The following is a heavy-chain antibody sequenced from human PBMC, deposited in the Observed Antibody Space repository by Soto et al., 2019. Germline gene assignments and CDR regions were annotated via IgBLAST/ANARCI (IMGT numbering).Heavy chain of an antibody. CDR3: GGLRAGG. CDR1: GFTFSSYA. V-gene: IGHV3-30-3*01. J-gene: IGHJ4*02. D-gene: IGHD2-21*02. Sequence: QVQLVESGGGVVQPGRSLRLSCAASGFTFSSYAMHWVRQAPGKGLEWVAVISYDGSNKYYADSVKGRFTISRDNSKNTLYLQMNSLGAEDTAVYYCGGLRAGGWGQGTLVTVSS. CDR2: ISYDGSNK.